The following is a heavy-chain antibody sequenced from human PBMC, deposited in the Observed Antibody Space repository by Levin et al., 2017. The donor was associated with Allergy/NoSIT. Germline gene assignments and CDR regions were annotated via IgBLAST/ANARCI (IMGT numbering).Heavy chain of an antibody. V-gene: IGHV3-30*18. Sequence: PGGSLRLSCAASGFTFSSYGMHWVRQAPGKGLEWVAVISYDGSNKYYADSVKGRFTISRDNSKNTLYLQMNSLRAEDTAVYYCAKDQESSSAAAEDYWGQGTLVTVSS. J-gene: IGHJ4*02. CDR1: GFTFSSYG. D-gene: IGHD6-13*01. CDR3: AKDQESSSAAAEDY. CDR2: ISYDGSNK.